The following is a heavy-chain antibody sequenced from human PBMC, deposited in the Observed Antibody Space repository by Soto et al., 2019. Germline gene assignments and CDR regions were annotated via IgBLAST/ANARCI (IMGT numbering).Heavy chain of an antibody. J-gene: IGHJ2*01. Sequence: QVQLQQWGAGLLKPSETLSLTCAVYGGSFSGYYWSWIRQPPGKGLEWIGEINHSGSTNYNPSLKSRVTLSVDTSKNQFSLKLSSVTAADTAVYYCARGGYCSGGSCYRLYWYFDLWGRGTLVTVSS. CDR3: ARGGYCSGGSCYRLYWYFDL. CDR1: GGSFSGYY. CDR2: INHSGST. D-gene: IGHD2-15*01. V-gene: IGHV4-34*01.